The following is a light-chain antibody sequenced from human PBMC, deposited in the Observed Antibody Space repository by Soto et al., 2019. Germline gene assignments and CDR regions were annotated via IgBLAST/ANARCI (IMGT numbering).Light chain of an antibody. CDR3: SSYTTSYTQV. Sequence: HSALTQPASVSGSPGQSITISCTGTSSDVGGYNYVSWYQHHPGKVPKLMIYEVTNRPSGISNRFSGSKSGNTASLTISGLQAEDEADYYCSSYTTSYTQVFGGGTKLTVL. J-gene: IGLJ2*01. V-gene: IGLV2-14*01. CDR2: EVT. CDR1: SSDVGGYNY.